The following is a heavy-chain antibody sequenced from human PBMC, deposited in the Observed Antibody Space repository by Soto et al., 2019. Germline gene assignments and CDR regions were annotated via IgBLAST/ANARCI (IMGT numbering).Heavy chain of an antibody. Sequence: ASVKVSCKASGYTFTSYAMHWVRQAPGQRLEWMGWINAGNGNTKYSQKFQGRVTITRDTSASTAYMELSSLRSEDTAVYYCARAWGDYYDSSGYYGRWNAFDIWGQGTMVTVSS. D-gene: IGHD3-22*01. CDR3: ARAWGDYYDSSGYYGRWNAFDI. CDR1: GYTFTSYA. CDR2: INAGNGNT. J-gene: IGHJ3*02. V-gene: IGHV1-3*01.